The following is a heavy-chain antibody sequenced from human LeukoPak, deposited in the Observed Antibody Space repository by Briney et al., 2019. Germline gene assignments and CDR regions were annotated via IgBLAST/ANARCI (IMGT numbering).Heavy chain of an antibody. CDR1: GYTFSNYG. D-gene: IGHD4-17*01. V-gene: IGHV1-18*01. J-gene: IGHJ4*02. Sequence: ASVKVSCKASGYTFSNYGISWVRQAPGQGLEWMGWISAFNGDTNYAQNLQGRVTLTTDTATSTAYMDLGSLRSDDTAVYYCARARSGGDYDSYFDYWGQGTLVTVSS. CDR3: ARARSGGDYDSYFDY. CDR2: ISAFNGDT.